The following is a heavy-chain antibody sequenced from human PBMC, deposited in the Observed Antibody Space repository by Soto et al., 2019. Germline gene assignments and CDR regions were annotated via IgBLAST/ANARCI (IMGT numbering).Heavy chain of an antibody. CDR3: ARDPIAAHGYYYYYGMDV. CDR1: GFTFSSYA. CDR2: ISYDGSNK. D-gene: IGHD6-13*01. V-gene: IGHV3-30-3*01. Sequence: GGSLRLSCAASGFTFSSYAMHWVRQAPGKGLEWVAVISYDGSNKYYADSVKGRFTISRDNSKNTLYLQMNSLRAEDTAVYYCARDPIAAHGYYYYYGMDVWGQGTTVTVPS. J-gene: IGHJ6*02.